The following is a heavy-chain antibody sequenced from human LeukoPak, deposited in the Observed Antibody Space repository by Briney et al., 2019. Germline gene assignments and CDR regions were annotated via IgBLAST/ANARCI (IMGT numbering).Heavy chain of an antibody. CDR2: ISGRPSTT. J-gene: IGHJ4*02. Sequence: PGGSLRLSCEGSGFTFSNYAMSWVRQAPGKGLEWVSGISGRPSTTSYADSVKGRFGISRVNSENTLYLQMYNLRAEDTAVYYCAKNSGYDYGDYGLVENWGQGTLVTVSS. CDR1: GFTFSNYA. D-gene: IGHD4-17*01. CDR3: AKNSGYDYGDYGLVEN. V-gene: IGHV3-23*01.